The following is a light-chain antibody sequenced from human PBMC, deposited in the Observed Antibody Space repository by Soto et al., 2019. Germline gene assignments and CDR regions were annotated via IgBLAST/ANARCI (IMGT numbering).Light chain of an antibody. V-gene: IGKV3-20*01. J-gene: IGKJ1*01. Sequence: EIVLTQSPGALSLSPGERATLSCRASQSVSSGYLSWDQQEPGQAPSLLIYVACSRATGIPDRFSGSGSGTNFTLTISRLEPEDFAVFYCQQYGGSPWTFGQGTKVDI. CDR1: QSVSSGY. CDR2: VAC. CDR3: QQYGGSPWT.